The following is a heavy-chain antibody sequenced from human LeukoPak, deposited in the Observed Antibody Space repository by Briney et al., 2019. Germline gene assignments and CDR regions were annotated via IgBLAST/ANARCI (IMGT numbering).Heavy chain of an antibody. J-gene: IGHJ5*02. CDR2: ISAYNGNT. CDR1: GYTFTSYG. Sequence: GASVKVSCKVSGYTFTSYGISWVRQAPGQGLEWMGWISAYNGNTNYAQKLQGRVTMTTDTSTSTAYMELRSLRSDDTAVYYCARDAYCGGDCYSGWFDPWGQGTLVTVSS. D-gene: IGHD2-21*02. CDR3: ARDAYCGGDCYSGWFDP. V-gene: IGHV1-18*01.